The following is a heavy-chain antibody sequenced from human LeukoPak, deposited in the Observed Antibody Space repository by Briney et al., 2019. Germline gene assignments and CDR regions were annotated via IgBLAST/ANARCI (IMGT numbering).Heavy chain of an antibody. J-gene: IGHJ4*02. CDR3: ARDPDGDYDFDF. D-gene: IGHD4-17*01. V-gene: IGHV1-18*01. CDR2: ISAYNGNT. CDR1: GYTFTSYG. Sequence: ASVKVSCKTSGYTFTSYGISWVRQAPGQGLEWMGWISAYNGNTNYAQEIQGRVTMTTDTSTNTAYMELRSLRSDDTAVYYCARDPDGDYDFDFWGQGTLVTISS.